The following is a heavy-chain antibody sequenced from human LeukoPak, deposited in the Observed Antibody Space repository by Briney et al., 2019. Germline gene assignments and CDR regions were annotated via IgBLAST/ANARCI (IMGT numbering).Heavy chain of an antibody. CDR3: AREHSSSSGPDS. V-gene: IGHV6-1*01. J-gene: IGHJ4*02. Sequence: SQTLSLTCAISGDSVSSNSAAWNWIRQSPSGGLEWLGRTYFRSKWFNDYAESVRSRITINPDTSRNQFSLQLNSVTPEDTAVYYCAREHSSSSGPDSWGQGTRVTVS. D-gene: IGHD6-6*01. CDR1: GDSVSSNSAA. CDR2: TYFRSKWFN.